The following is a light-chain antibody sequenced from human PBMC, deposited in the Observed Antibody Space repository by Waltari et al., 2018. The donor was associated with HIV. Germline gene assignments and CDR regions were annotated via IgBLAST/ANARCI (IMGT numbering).Light chain of an antibody. J-gene: IGKJ4*01. V-gene: IGKV3-11*01. Sequence: EIVLTQSPATLSFSPGERATLSCRASQRVSSYLAWYHQKPGQAPRLLIYDASNGATGIPARFSGSGSGTDFTLTSSSLEPEDFAVYYCQQRSNWSLVTFGGGTKVEIK. CDR1: QRVSSY. CDR2: DAS. CDR3: QQRSNWSLVT.